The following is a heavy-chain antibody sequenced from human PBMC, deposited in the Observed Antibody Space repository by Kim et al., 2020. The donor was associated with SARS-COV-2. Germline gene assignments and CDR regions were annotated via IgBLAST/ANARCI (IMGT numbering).Heavy chain of an antibody. CDR3: ARGRAAFDI. CDR2: ISGSGGST. V-gene: IGHV3-23*01. Sequence: GGSLRLSCAASGFTFSNYAMSWVRQAPGEGLEWVSAISGSGGSTYYADSVKGRFTISRDNSKNTLYLQMNSLRAEDTAVYYCARGRAAFDIWGQGTMVTVSS. CDR1: GFTFSNYA. J-gene: IGHJ3*02.